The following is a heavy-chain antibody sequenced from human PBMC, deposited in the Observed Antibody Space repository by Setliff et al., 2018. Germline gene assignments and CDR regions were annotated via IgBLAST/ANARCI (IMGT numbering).Heavy chain of an antibody. D-gene: IGHD3-10*01. Sequence: LSLSCVASGFTFSDFYMSWIRQTPGKGLEWVSYISRGGGIIYYADSVKGRLTISRDNAKNSLYLQMNSLRGEDTAVYYCTTNSGPTWTGSWGQGTLVTVSS. CDR1: GFTFSDFY. V-gene: IGHV3-11*01. CDR2: ISRGGGII. J-gene: IGHJ5*02. CDR3: TTNSGPTWTGS.